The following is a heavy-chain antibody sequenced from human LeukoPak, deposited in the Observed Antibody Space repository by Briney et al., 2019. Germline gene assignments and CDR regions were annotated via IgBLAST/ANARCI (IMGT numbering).Heavy chain of an antibody. Sequence: PGGSLRLSCAASGFTVNNKYMGWVRQAPGKGLDWVSVIYGGGSTHYADSVKGRFTISRDNSKNTLYLQMNSLRVEDTAVYYCKWEPKYWGQGTLVTVSS. CDR3: KWEPKY. CDR2: IYGGGST. V-gene: IGHV3-66*01. CDR1: GFTVNNKY. J-gene: IGHJ4*02. D-gene: IGHD1-26*01.